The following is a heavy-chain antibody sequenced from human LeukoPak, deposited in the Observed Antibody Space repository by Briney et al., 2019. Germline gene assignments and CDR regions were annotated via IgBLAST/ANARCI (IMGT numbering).Heavy chain of an antibody. V-gene: IGHV4-34*01. CDR1: GGSFSGYY. J-gene: IGHJ4*02. Sequence: SETLSLTCAVYGGSFSGYYWSWIRQPPGKGLEWIGEINHSGSTNYNPSLKSRVTISVDTPKNQFSLKLSSVTAADTAVYYCARGPMTYYYGSGSFHFDYWGQGTLVTVSS. CDR2: INHSGST. D-gene: IGHD3-10*01. CDR3: ARGPMTYYYGSGSFHFDY.